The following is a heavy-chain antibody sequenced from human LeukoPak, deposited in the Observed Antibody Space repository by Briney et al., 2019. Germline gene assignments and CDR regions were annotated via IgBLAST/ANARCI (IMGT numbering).Heavy chain of an antibody. V-gene: IGHV3-30*02. CDR1: GFTFSSYG. J-gene: IGHJ4*02. D-gene: IGHD6-13*01. CDR3: CRSTSSSWYAGGFDY. CDR2: IRYDGSNE. Sequence: GGSLRLSCAASGFTFSSYGMHWVRQAPGKGLEWVAFIRYDGSNEYYADSVKGRFTISRDNSKNTLYLQMNSLRAEDTAVYYCCRSTSSSWYAGGFDYWGQGTLVTVSS.